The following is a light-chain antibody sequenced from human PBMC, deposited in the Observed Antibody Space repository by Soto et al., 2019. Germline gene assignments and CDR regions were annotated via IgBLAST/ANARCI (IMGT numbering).Light chain of an antibody. V-gene: IGKV3-15*01. CDR1: QSISDT. CDR2: GAS. J-gene: IGKJ1*01. Sequence: ETVMTQSPATLSVSPGGRATLSCRASQSISDTLAWYQQKPGQAPRLLIHGASTRATGSPARFSGSGSGTDFTLTISSLQSEDFAIYYCQQYNNWPWTFGQGTKVDIK. CDR3: QQYNNWPWT.